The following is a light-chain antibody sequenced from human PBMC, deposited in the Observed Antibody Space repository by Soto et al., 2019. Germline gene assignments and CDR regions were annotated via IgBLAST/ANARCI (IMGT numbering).Light chain of an antibody. CDR3: QQRSNWPIT. V-gene: IGKV3-11*01. CDR2: DTS. J-gene: IGKJ5*01. Sequence: EIVLTQSPGTLSLSPGERATLSCRASQSVSSSLAWYQQKPGQSPRLLIYDTSNRATGIPARFSGSGSGTDFTLTISSLEPEDFAVYYCQQRSNWPITFGQGTRLEIK. CDR1: QSVSSS.